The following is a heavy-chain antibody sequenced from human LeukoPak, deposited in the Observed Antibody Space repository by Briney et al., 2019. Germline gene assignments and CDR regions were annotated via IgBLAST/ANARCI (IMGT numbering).Heavy chain of an antibody. CDR1: GGSISSSNW. J-gene: IGHJ4*02. CDR3: ARGVQSRWLGYSFDY. Sequence: SETLSLTCAVSGGSISSSNWWSWVRQPPGKGLEWIGEIYHSGSTNYNPSLKSRVTISVDKSKNQFSLKLSSVTAADTAVYYCARGVQSRWLGYSFDYWGQGTRVTVSS. CDR2: IYHSGST. V-gene: IGHV4-4*02. D-gene: IGHD6-19*01.